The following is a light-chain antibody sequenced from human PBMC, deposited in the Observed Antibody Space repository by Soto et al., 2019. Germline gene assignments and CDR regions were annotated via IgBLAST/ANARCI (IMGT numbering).Light chain of an antibody. J-gene: IGLJ1*01. CDR3: CSYTSTSTLYV. CDR2: DVS. Sequence: QSVLTQPASVSGSPGQSITISCTGTSSDIGGYNYVSWYQQLPGKVPKLIIYDVSNRPSGVSDRFSGSKSGNAASLTISGLQAEDEADYYCCSYTSTSTLYVFGTGTKVTVL. V-gene: IGLV2-14*03. CDR1: SSDIGGYNY.